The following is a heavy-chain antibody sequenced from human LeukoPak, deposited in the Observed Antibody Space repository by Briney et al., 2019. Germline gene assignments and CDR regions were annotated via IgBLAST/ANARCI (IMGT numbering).Heavy chain of an antibody. CDR3: ARGPIIRGLTPSDY. D-gene: IGHD4-23*01. V-gene: IGHV3-74*01. Sequence: GGSLRLSCAASGFSFSIYWMHWVRQVPGKGLVWVSRINSDGSSTNYADSAKGRFTISRDNAKNTLYLQMNSLRAEDTAVYYCARGPIIRGLTPSDYWGQGTLVTVSS. CDR1: GFSFSIYW. J-gene: IGHJ4*02. CDR2: INSDGSST.